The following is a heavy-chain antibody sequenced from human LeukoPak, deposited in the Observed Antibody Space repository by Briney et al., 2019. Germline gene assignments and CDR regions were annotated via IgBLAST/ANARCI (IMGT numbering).Heavy chain of an antibody. CDR1: GFTFSDYY. J-gene: IGHJ4*02. CDR3: ARRRDSGSLQHFDY. CDR2: ISSSGSII. D-gene: IGHD1-26*01. V-gene: IGHV3-11*01. Sequence: GGSLRLSCAASGFTFSDYYMSWIRQAPGKGLEWVSYISSSGSIIYYADSVKGRFTISRDNAKNSLYLQMNSLRAEDTAVYYCARRRDSGSLQHFDYWGQGTLVTVSS.